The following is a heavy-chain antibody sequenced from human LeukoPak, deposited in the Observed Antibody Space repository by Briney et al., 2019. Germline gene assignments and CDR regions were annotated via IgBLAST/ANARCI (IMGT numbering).Heavy chain of an antibody. CDR3: VTAGHYFMDV. J-gene: IGHJ6*03. Sequence: PGGSLRLSCVTSGFSFSSYWMHWVRQAPGKGLVWVSDINPDGTNTNYADSVKGRFTMSRDNAKNTLYLQMNGLTAGDTAVYYCVTAGHYFMDVWGKGTTVTVS. V-gene: IGHV3-74*01. CDR2: INPDGTNT. CDR1: GFSFSSYW.